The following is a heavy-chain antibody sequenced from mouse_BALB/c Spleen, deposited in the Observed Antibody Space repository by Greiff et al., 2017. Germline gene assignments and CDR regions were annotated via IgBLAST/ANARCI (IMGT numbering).Heavy chain of an antibody. J-gene: IGHJ4*01. CDR2: INPSNGYT. CDR1: GYTFTSYW. D-gene: IGHD1-2*01. Sequence: VQLQQSGAELAKPGASVKMSCKASGYTFTSYWMHWVKQRPGQGLEWIGYINPSNGYTEYNQKFKDKATLTADKSSSTAYMQLSSLTSEDSAVYYCARRGPLLRLRAMDYWGQGTSVTVSS. CDR3: ARRGPLLRLRAMDY. V-gene: IGHV1-7*01.